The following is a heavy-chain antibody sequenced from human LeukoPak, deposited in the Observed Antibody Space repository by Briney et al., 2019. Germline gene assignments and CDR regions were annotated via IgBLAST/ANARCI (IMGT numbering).Heavy chain of an antibody. V-gene: IGHV3-9*01. CDR3: AKDIGRYYYDSSGYYYP. D-gene: IGHD3-22*01. Sequence: GRSLRLSCAASGFTFDDYAMHWVRQAPGKGLEWVSGISWNSGSIGYADSVKGRFTTSRDNAKNSLYLQMNSLRAEDTALYYCAKDIGRYYYDSSGYYYPWGQGTLVTVSS. CDR2: ISWNSGSI. CDR1: GFTFDDYA. J-gene: IGHJ5*02.